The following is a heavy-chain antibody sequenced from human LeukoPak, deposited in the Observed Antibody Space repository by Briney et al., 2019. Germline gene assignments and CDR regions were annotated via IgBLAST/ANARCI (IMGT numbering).Heavy chain of an antibody. J-gene: IGHJ5*02. V-gene: IGHV4-34*01. CDR1: GVSFSGYY. Sequence: SETLSLTCAVYGVSFSGYYLSWIRQPPGKGVEWIGEINHSGSTNYNPSLKSRVTISVDTSKNQFSLKLSSVTAADTAVYYCARRTRRRWFDPWGQGTLVTVSS. CDR3: ARRTRRRWFDP. CDR2: INHSGST.